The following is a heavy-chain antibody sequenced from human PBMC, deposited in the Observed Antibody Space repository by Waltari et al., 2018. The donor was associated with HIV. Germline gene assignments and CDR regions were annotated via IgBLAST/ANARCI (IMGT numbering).Heavy chain of an antibody. J-gene: IGHJ4*02. CDR2: ISPDDSDT. CDR1: GYFFANFW. D-gene: IGHD3-22*01. Sequence: VRLVHSGPEERTPWESLKISCQGSGYFFANFWIWCLRQMPGKGLEWMGTISPDDSDTKYSPSFEGQVTISVDKSLNTAYLQWKRLQASESGIYYCERPGSYYSSEGSGYYLGYWGQGTPVIVSS. CDR3: ERPGSYYSSEGSGYYLGY. V-gene: IGHV5-51*01.